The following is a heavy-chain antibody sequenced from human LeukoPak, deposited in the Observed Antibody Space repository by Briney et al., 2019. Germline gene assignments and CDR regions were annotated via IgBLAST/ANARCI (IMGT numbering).Heavy chain of an antibody. CDR2: IIPIFGTA. CDR3: ARFDGYNRPFDY. CDR1: GGTFSSYA. Sequence: SVKVSCKASGGTFSSYAISWVRQAPGQGLEWMGGIIPIFGTANYAQKFQGRVTITADESTSTAYMELSSLRSEDTAVYYCARFDGYNRPFDYWGQGTLVTVSS. J-gene: IGHJ4*02. V-gene: IGHV1-69*01. D-gene: IGHD5-24*01.